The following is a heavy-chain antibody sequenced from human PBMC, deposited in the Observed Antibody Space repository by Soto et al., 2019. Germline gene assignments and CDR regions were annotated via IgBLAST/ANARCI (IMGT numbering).Heavy chain of an antibody. CDR1: GYTFTSYG. D-gene: IGHD3-16*01. CDR2: ISAYNGNT. V-gene: IGHV1-18*01. CDR3: ARDAQGVFLHY. Sequence: QVQLVQSGAEVKKPGASVKVSCKASGYTFTSYGISWVRQAPGQGLEWMGWISAYNGNTNYAQKLQGRDTMTTDTPTSTAYMEVRSLRSDDTSVYYCARDAQGVFLHYWGQGTLVTVSS. J-gene: IGHJ4*02.